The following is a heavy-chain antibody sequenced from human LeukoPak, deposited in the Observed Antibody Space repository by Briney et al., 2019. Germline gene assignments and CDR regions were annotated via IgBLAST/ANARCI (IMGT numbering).Heavy chain of an antibody. CDR3: ASLYSSSWYVY. CDR1: GLPVSSIY. D-gene: IGHD6-13*01. J-gene: IGHJ4*02. CDR2: IYSDGST. Sequence: QSGGSLRLSCAASGLPVSSIYMSWVRQAPGKGLEWVSIIYSDGSTYYADSVEGRFTISRDNSKNTLYLQMNSMRAEDTAVYYCASLYSSSWYVYWGQGTLVTVSS. V-gene: IGHV3-53*01.